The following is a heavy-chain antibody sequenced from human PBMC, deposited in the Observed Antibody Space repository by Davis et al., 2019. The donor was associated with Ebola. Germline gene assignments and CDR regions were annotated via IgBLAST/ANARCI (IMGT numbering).Heavy chain of an antibody. V-gene: IGHV3-23*01. CDR2: ISGSGGST. J-gene: IGHJ4*02. Sequence: GESLKLPCAASGFPFRSYALNWVRQAPGKGLEWVSAISGSGGSTYYPDSVKGRFTISRDNSKNTLYLQMNSMRAEDTAVYYCAKDFRADYYDSSGTGDYWGQRTLVTVSS. D-gene: IGHD3-22*01. CDR1: GFPFRSYA. CDR3: AKDFRADYYDSSGTGDY.